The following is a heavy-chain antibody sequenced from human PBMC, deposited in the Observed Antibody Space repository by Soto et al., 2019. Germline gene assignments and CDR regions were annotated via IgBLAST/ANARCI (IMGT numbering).Heavy chain of an antibody. CDR1: GFTFSSYG. CDR3: ARGSGYGYTYYYYGMDV. Sequence: GGSLRLSCVASGFTFSSYGMHWVRQAPGKGLEWVAVIWYDGSNKYYADSVKGRFTISRDNSKNTLYLQMNSLRAEDTAVYYCARGSGYGYTYYYYGMDVWGQGTTVTVSS. D-gene: IGHD5-18*01. J-gene: IGHJ6*02. V-gene: IGHV3-33*01. CDR2: IWYDGSNK.